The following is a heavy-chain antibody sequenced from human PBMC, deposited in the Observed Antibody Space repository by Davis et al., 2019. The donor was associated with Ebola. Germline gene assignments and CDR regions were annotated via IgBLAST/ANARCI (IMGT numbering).Heavy chain of an antibody. CDR1: GYTFTSYG. J-gene: IGHJ5*02. Sequence: ASVKVSCKASGYTFTSYGISWVRQAPGQGLEWTGWISAYIGNTNYAQKLQGRVTMTTDTSTSTAYMELSSLRSEDTAVFYCARGKTVAGTRGLSWFDPWGPGTLVTVSS. V-gene: IGHV1-18*01. D-gene: IGHD6-19*01. CDR2: ISAYIGNT. CDR3: ARGKTVAGTRGLSWFDP.